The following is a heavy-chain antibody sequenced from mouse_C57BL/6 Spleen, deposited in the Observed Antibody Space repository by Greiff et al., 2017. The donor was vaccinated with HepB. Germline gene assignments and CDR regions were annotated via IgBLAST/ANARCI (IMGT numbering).Heavy chain of an antibody. Sequence: EVKLMESGGGLVKPGGSLKLSCAASGFTFSSYAMSWVRQTPEKRLEWVATISDGGSYTYYPDNVKGRFTISRDNAKNNLYLQMSHLKSEDTAMYSCAGEGGSGYAWFAYWGQGTLVTVSA. J-gene: IGHJ3*01. CDR1: GFTFSSYA. D-gene: IGHD1-1*01. V-gene: IGHV5-4*01. CDR3: AGEGGSGYAWFAY. CDR2: ISDGGSYT.